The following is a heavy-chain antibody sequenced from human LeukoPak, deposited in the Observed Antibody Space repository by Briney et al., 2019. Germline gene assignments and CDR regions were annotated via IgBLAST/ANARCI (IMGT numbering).Heavy chain of an antibody. CDR3: TTFYTRLTDY. D-gene: IGHD2/OR15-2a*01. CDR1: GFTFNSYW. Sequence: GGSLRLSCAASGFTFNSYWISWVRQAPGKGLEWLANINQDGSEKYYVDSVKGRFTISRDNAKNSLYLQMNSLRAEDTAVYYCTTFYTRLTDYWGQGTLATVSS. V-gene: IGHV3-7*05. CDR2: INQDGSEK. J-gene: IGHJ4*02.